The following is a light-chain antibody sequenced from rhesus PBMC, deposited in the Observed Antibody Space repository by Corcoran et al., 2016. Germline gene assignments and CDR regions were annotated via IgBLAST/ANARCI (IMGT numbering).Light chain of an antibody. CDR3: QVWDSSSDHDV. CDR1: IIGSKY. Sequence: SYDVTQPRSVSVSPGQTARITCGGEIIGSKYVHLYQQKPAQAPLLVFYKDTNRPSGIPERFSGSNSGNTATLTISGVEAGDEADYYCQVWDSSSDHDVFGSGTKLTVL. CDR2: KDT. V-gene: IGLV3-29*01. J-gene: IGLJ6*01.